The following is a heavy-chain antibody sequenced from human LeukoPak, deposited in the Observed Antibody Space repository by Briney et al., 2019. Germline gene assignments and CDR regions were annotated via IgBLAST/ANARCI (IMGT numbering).Heavy chain of an antibody. J-gene: IGHJ4*02. D-gene: IGHD3-22*01. Sequence: ASVKVSCKVSGYTLTELSMHWVRQAPGKGLEWMGGFDPEDGETIYAQKFQGRVTMTEDTSTDTAYIELSSLRSEDTAVYYCATGYYYDSSGYYYAFDYWGQGTLVTVSS. V-gene: IGHV1-24*01. CDR1: GYTLTELS. CDR3: ATGYYYDSSGYYYAFDY. CDR2: FDPEDGET.